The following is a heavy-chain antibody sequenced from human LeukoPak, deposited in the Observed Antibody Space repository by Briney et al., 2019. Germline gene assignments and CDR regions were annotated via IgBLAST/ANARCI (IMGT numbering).Heavy chain of an antibody. CDR1: GYTFTGYY. Sequence: ASVKVSCKASGYTFTGYYMHLVRQAPGQGLEWMGRINPNSGGTNYAQKFQGRVTMTRDTSISTAYMELSRLRSDDTAVYYCARDRITMMSSAIDYWGQGTLVTVSS. CDR3: ARDRITMMSSAIDY. V-gene: IGHV1-2*06. J-gene: IGHJ4*02. CDR2: INPNSGGT. D-gene: IGHD3-22*01.